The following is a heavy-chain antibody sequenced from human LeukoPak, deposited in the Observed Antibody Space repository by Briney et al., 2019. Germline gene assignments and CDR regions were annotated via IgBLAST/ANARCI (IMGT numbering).Heavy chain of an antibody. D-gene: IGHD2-15*01. V-gene: IGHV1-18*01. CDR2: ISAYNGNT. CDR1: GYTFTSYG. J-gene: IGHJ4*02. Sequence: ASVKVSCKASGYTFTSYGISWVRQAPGQGLEGLGCISAYNGNTNYAQKLQGRVTMTTDTSTSTAYMELRSLRSDDTAVYYCARLTLGYCSGGSCYPPLDWGQGTLVTVSS. CDR3: ARLTLGYCSGGSCYPPLD.